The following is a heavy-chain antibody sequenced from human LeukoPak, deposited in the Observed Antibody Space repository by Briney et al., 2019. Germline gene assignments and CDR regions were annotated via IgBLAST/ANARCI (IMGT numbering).Heavy chain of an antibody. D-gene: IGHD1-26*01. Sequence: PSETLSLTCAVYGGSFSGYYWSWIRQPPGKGLEWIGEINHSGSTNYNPSLKSRVTISVDTSKNQFSLKLSSVTAADTAVYYCASDGVGATGPPSDYWGQGTLVTVSS. CDR1: GGSFSGYY. CDR3: ASDGVGATGPPSDY. V-gene: IGHV4-34*01. CDR2: INHSGST. J-gene: IGHJ4*02.